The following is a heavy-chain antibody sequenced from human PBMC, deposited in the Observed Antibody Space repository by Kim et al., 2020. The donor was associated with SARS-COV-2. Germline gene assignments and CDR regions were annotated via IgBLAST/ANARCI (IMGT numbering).Heavy chain of an antibody. Sequence: SETLSLTCTVSGGSISSSSYYWGWIRQPPGKGLEWIGSIYYSGSTYYNPSLKSRVTISVDTSKNQFSLKLSSVTAADTAVYYCASDSTNFRYCSSTSCPDYWGQGTLVTVSS. J-gene: IGHJ4*02. CDR1: GGSISSSSYY. CDR2: IYYSGST. CDR3: ASDSTNFRYCSSTSCPDY. V-gene: IGHV4-39*01. D-gene: IGHD2-2*01.